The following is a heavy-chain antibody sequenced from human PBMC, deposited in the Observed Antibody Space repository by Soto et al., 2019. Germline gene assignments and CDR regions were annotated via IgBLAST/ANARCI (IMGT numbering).Heavy chain of an antibody. CDR2: ISYDARNK. D-gene: IGHD6-6*01. V-gene: IGHV3-30*18. CDR3: AKQNVPHTYAFDV. CDR1: GFTFSSYG. J-gene: IGHJ3*01. Sequence: QVQLVESGGGVVQPGRSLRLSCAASGFTFSSYGIHWVRQAPGKGLEWVAVISYDARNKYYADSVKGRFTISRYNSNSRLYREMNTLTTEDTAVYHCAKQNVPHTYAFDVCGGGTTVIVSS.